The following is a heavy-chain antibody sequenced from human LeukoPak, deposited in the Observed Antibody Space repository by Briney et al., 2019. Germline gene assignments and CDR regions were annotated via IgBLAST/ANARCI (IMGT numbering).Heavy chain of an antibody. V-gene: IGHV4-39*07. CDR2: IYYSGST. Sequence: SETLSLTCTVSGGSISSSSYYWGWIRQPPGKGLEWIGSIYYSGSTYYNPSLKSRVTISVDTSKNQFSLKLSSVTAAVTAVYYCARGVVRGTFDYWGQGTLVTVSS. CDR3: ARGVVRGTFDY. D-gene: IGHD3-10*01. CDR1: GGSISSSSYY. J-gene: IGHJ4*02.